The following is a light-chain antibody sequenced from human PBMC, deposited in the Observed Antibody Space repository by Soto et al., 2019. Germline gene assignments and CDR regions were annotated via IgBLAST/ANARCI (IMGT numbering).Light chain of an antibody. CDR2: DNN. J-gene: IGLJ2*01. Sequence: QSVLTQPPSVSAAPGQMVTISCSGSSSNIGNNYVSWYQQLPGTAPKLLINDNNQRPSGIPDRFSGSKSGTSATLGITGLQTGDEANYYCGTWDSSLSAVVFGGGTKLTVL. CDR3: GTWDSSLSAVV. CDR1: SSNIGNNY. V-gene: IGLV1-51*01.